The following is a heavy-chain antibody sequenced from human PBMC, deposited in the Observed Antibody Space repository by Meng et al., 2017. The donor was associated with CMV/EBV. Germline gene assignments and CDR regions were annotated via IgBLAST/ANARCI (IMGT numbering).Heavy chain of an antibody. CDR2: VFGGAST. V-gene: IGHV3-66*02. CDR1: GFTVSGNY. CDR3: ARELRDDYPWGFFDY. J-gene: IGHJ4*02. Sequence: GESLKISCAASGFTVSGNYMSWVRQAPGKGLEWVSVVFGGASTYYADSVKGRFTISRDNSKNMLYLQMNSLRAEDTAVYYCARELRDDYPWGFFDYWGQGTLVTVSS. D-gene: IGHD5-24*01.